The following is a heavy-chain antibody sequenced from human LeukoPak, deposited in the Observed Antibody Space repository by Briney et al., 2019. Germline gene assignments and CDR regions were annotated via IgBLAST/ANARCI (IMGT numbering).Heavy chain of an antibody. CDR1: GFTLSSYA. J-gene: IGHJ5*02. CDR3: AKRPAREYSSTRYRNWFDP. V-gene: IGHV3-23*01. D-gene: IGHD6-6*01. CDR2: ISGSTTTT. Sequence: PGGSLRLSCAASGFTLSSYAMSWARQAPGKGLEWVSTISGSTTTTYYADSVKGRFTISRDNSKNTLYLQMNSLRVEDTAVYYCAKRPAREYSSTRYRNWFDPWGQGTLVTVSS.